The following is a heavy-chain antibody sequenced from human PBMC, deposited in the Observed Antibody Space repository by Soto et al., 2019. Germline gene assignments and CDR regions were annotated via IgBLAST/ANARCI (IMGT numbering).Heavy chain of an antibody. CDR1: GFTFSSYW. V-gene: IGHV3-74*01. CDR2: INSDGSST. CDR3: ARAFVEDTAMVTPYYYYYMDV. D-gene: IGHD5-18*01. J-gene: IGHJ6*03. Sequence: GGSLRLSCAASGFTFSSYWMHWVRQAPGKGLVWVSRINSDGSSTSYADSVKGRFTISRDNAKNTLYLQMNSLRAEDTAVYYCARAFVEDTAMVTPYYYYYMDVWGKGTTVTVSS.